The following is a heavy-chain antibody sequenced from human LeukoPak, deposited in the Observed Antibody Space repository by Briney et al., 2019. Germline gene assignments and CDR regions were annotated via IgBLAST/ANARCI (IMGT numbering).Heavy chain of an antibody. CDR2: IYYSGST. CDR1: GGSISSYY. V-gene: IGHV4-59*01. D-gene: IGHD2-15*01. Sequence: SETLSLTCTVSGGSISSYYWSWIRQPPGKGLEWIGYIYYSGSTNYNPSLKSRVTISVDTSKDQFSLKLSSVTAADTAVYYCARGGGSYNGLAFDYWGQGTLVTVSS. CDR3: ARGGGSYNGLAFDY. J-gene: IGHJ4*02.